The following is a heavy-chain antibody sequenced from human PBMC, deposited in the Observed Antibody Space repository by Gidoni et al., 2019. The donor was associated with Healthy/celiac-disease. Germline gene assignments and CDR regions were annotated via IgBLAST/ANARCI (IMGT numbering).Heavy chain of an antibody. Sequence: EVQLVESGGGLVQPGRSLRLSCAASGFTFDDYAMHWVRQAPGKGLEWVSGISWNSCSIGYADSVKGRFTISRDNAKNSLYLQMNSLRAEDTALYYCAKAVAGYNYGGFDYWGQGTLVTVSS. CDR2: ISWNSCSI. CDR3: AKAVAGYNYGGFDY. V-gene: IGHV3-9*01. J-gene: IGHJ4*02. D-gene: IGHD5-12*01. CDR1: GFTFDDYA.